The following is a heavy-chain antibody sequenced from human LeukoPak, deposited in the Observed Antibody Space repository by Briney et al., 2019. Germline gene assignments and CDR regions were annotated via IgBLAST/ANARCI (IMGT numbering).Heavy chain of an antibody. CDR1: GFTFSSYS. CDR3: TTDLRFGELLDGLDY. V-gene: IGHV3-21*01. J-gene: IGHJ4*02. CDR2: ISSSSSYI. Sequence: GGCLRLSCAASGFTFSSYSMNWVRQAPGKGLEWVSSISSSSSYIYYADSVKGRFTISRDNAKNSLYLQMNSLRAEDTAVYYCTTDLRFGELLDGLDYWGQGTLVTVSS. D-gene: IGHD3-10*01.